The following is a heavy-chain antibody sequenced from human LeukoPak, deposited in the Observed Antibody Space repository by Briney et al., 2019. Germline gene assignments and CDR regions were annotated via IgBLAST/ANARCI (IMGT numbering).Heavy chain of an antibody. Sequence: GGSLRLSCAASGFTFSSYSMNWVRQAPGKGLEWVAFIRYDGSNKYYADSVKGRFTISRDNSKNTLYLQMNSLRAEDTAVYYCAKAMTTVTNWFDPWGQGTPVTVSS. J-gene: IGHJ5*02. CDR1: GFTFSSYS. D-gene: IGHD4-11*01. CDR2: IRYDGSNK. V-gene: IGHV3-30*02. CDR3: AKAMTTVTNWFDP.